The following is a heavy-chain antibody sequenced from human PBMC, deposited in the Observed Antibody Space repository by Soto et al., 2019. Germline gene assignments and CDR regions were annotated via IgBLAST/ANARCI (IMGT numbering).Heavy chain of an antibody. CDR3: AREAEDTAMVTDLRGFDT. CDR1: GGSISSSNW. D-gene: IGHD5-18*01. V-gene: IGHV4-4*02. J-gene: IGHJ5*02. CDR2: IYHSGST. Sequence: SETLSLTCAVSGGSISSSNWWSWVRQPPGKGLEWIGEIYHSGSTNYNPSLKSRVTISVDKSKNQFSLKLSSVTAADTAVYYCAREAEDTAMVTDLRGFDTWGQGTLVTVSS.